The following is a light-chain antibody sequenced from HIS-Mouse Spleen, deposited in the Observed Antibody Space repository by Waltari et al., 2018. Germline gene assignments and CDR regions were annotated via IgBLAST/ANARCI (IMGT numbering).Light chain of an antibody. CDR1: SSDVGSYNL. CDR3: CSYAGSSTV. Sequence: QSALTQPASVSGSPGQSITISCTGTSSDVGSYNLFSWYQQHPGKAPNLMIYEGSKRPSGVSNRFYGSKSGNTASLTISGLQAEDEADYYCCSYAGSSTVFGGGTKLTVL. V-gene: IGLV2-23*01. J-gene: IGLJ2*01. CDR2: EGS.